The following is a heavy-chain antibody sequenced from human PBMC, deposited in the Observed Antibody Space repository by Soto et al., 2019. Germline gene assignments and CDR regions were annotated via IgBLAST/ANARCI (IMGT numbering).Heavy chain of an antibody. CDR1: GFTFDDYA. CDR3: AKERISVTPGDRSYYYYYMDV. CDR2: ISWNSGSI. V-gene: IGHV3-9*01. J-gene: IGHJ6*03. D-gene: IGHD4-17*01. Sequence: GGSLRLSCAASGFTFDDYAMHWVRQAPGKGLEWVSGISWNSGSIGYADSVKGRFTISRDNAKNSLYLQMNSLRAEDTALYYCAKERISVTPGDRSYYYYYMDVWGKGTTVTVSS.